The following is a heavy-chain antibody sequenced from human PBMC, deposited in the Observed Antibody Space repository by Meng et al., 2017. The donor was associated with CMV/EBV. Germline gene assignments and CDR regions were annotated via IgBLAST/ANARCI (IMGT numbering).Heavy chain of an antibody. CDR1: GGSISSSSYY. Sequence: ESLKISCTVSGGSISSSSYYWGWIRQPPGKGLEWIGSIYYSGSTYYNPSLKSRVTISVDTSKNQFSLKLSSVTAADTAVYYCARDEYDFWSGYSLLSDYWGQGTLVTVSS. CDR3: ARDEYDFWSGYSLLSDY. D-gene: IGHD3-3*01. J-gene: IGHJ4*02. V-gene: IGHV4-39*07. CDR2: IYYSGST.